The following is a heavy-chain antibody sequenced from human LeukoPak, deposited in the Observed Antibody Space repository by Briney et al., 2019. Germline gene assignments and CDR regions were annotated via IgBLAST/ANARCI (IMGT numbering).Heavy chain of an antibody. D-gene: IGHD2-15*01. Sequence: GGSLRVSCAASGFTFSSYWMSWVRQAPGKGLEWVANIKQDGSEKYYVDSVKGRFTISRDNAKNSLYLQMNSLRAEDTAVYYCARDYRGYRAPYYFDYWGQGTLVTVSS. CDR2: IKQDGSEK. CDR3: ARDYRGYRAPYYFDY. V-gene: IGHV3-7*01. CDR1: GFTFSSYW. J-gene: IGHJ4*02.